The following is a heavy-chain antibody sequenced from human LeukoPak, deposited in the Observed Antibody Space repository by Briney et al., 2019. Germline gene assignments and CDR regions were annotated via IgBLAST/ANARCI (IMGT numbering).Heavy chain of an antibody. CDR2: IYYSGST. J-gene: IGHJ4*02. D-gene: IGHD5-18*01. V-gene: IGHV4-59*01. CDR3: ARGLRGYSYGY. CDR1: GGSISSYC. Sequence: PSETLSLTCTVSGGSISSYCWSWTRQPPGKGLEWIGYIYYSGSTNYNPSLKSRVTISVDTSKNQFSLKLSSVTAADTAVYYCARGLRGYSYGYWGQGTLVTVSS.